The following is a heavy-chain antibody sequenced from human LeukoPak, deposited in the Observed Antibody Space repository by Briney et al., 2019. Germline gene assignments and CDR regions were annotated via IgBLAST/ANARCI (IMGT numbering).Heavy chain of an antibody. CDR2: INWNSGSI. D-gene: IGHD3-10*01. CDR1: GFTFDDYG. V-gene: IGHV3-20*04. CDR3: AKDLYGSGSYYRGPFDY. Sequence: GGSLRLSCAASGFTFDDYGMSWVRQAPGKGLEWVSGINWNSGSIGYADSVKGRFTISRDNAKNSLYLQMNSLRAEDTALYYCAKDLYGSGSYYRGPFDYWGQGTLVTVSS. J-gene: IGHJ4*02.